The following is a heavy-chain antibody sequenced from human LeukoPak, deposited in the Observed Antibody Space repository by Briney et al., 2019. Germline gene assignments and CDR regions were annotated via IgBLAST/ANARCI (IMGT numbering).Heavy chain of an antibody. J-gene: IGHJ4*02. CDR3: TRDPLRYLRVGHYDY. V-gene: IGHV3-21*01. D-gene: IGHD3-9*01. CDR2: IDYDSSHI. CDR1: GFTFSTSA. Sequence: GGSLRLSCAASGFTFSTSAMNWVRQVPGKGLEWVSSIDYDSSHIYYAASVRGRFTISRDNARNSVYLQMDSLRIEDTAVYYCTRDPLRYLRVGHYDYWGQGTLVAVSS.